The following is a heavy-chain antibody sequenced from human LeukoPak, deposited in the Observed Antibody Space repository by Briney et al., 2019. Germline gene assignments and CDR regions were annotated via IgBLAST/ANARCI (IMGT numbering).Heavy chain of an antibody. CDR1: GYTFTGYY. V-gene: IGHV1-2*02. D-gene: IGHD6-19*01. CDR3: ARVEQWLVRARYYYYMDV. Sequence: ASVRVSCKASGYTFTGYYMHWVRQAPGQGLEWMGWINPDGGVTKSAQKFQGRVTMTRDKSINTVYMELRSLRSDDTAVYYCARVEQWLVRARYYYYMDVWGKGTTVTVSS. J-gene: IGHJ6*03. CDR2: INPDGGVT.